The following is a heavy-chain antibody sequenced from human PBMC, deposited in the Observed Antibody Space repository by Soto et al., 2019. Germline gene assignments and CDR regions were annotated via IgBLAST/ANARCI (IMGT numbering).Heavy chain of an antibody. CDR3: ARATRTWFDP. CDR2: TYYRSKWYN. CDR1: GDSVPSNSAT. J-gene: IGHJ5*02. D-gene: IGHD4-17*01. Sequence: PSQTLSLTCAISGDSVPSNSATWNWIRQSPSRGLEWLGRTYYRSKWYNEFAVSVKSRITINPDTSKNQFSLQLNSVTPEDTAVYYCARATRTWFDPWGQGTLVTVSS. V-gene: IGHV6-1*01.